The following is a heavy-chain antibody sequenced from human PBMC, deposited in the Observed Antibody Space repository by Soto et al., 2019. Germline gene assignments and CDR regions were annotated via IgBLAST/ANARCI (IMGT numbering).Heavy chain of an antibody. CDR2: IRSKANSYAT. CDR3: TIGSIFGVVSVNWFDP. J-gene: IGHJ5*02. D-gene: IGHD3-3*01. CDR1: GFTFSGSA. Sequence: GGSLRLSCAASGFTFSGSAMHWVRQASGKGLEWVGRIRSKANSYATAYAASVKGRFTISRDDSKNTAYLQMNSLKTEDTAVYYCTIGSIFGVVSVNWFDPWGQGTLVTVSS. V-gene: IGHV3-73*01.